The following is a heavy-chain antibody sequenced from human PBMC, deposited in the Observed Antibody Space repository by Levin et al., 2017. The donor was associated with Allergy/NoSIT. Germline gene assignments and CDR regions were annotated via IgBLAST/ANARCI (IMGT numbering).Heavy chain of an antibody. Sequence: GESLKISCAASGFTFSSYAMSWVRQAPGKGLEWVSAISGSGGSTYYADSVKGRFTISRDNSKNTLYLQMNSLRAEDTAVYYCAKGVLTVTTTYYFDYWGQGTLVTVSS. CDR3: AKGVLTVTTTYYFDY. D-gene: IGHD4-17*01. V-gene: IGHV3-23*01. CDR2: ISGSGGST. CDR1: GFTFSSYA. J-gene: IGHJ4*02.